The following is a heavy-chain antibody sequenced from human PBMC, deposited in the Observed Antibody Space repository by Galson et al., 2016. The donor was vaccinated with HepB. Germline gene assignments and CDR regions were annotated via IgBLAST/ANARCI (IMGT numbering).Heavy chain of an antibody. V-gene: IGHV1-18*01. Sequence: SVKVSCKASNYTFINYGIIWVRQAPGQGLEWMGWISTYNGNSDYAQKFQGRVTMTRDTSTSTAYMELRSLRSDDAAVYYCARGGSAMFDYWGQGTLVTVSS. CDR1: NYTFINYG. CDR2: ISTYNGNS. J-gene: IGHJ4*02. CDR3: ARGGSAMFDY. D-gene: IGHD1-1*01.